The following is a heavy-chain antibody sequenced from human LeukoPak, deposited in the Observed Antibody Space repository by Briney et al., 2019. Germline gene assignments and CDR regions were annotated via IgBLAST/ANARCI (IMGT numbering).Heavy chain of an antibody. J-gene: IGHJ4*02. D-gene: IGHD6-13*01. Sequence: SETLSLTCAVYGGSFCGYYWSWIRQPPGKGLEWIGEINHSGSTNYNPSLKSRVTISVDTSKNQFSLKLSSVTAADTAVYYCARAHISSWFDYWGQGTLVTVSS. CDR3: ARAHISSWFDY. CDR1: GGSFCGYY. V-gene: IGHV4-34*01. CDR2: INHSGST.